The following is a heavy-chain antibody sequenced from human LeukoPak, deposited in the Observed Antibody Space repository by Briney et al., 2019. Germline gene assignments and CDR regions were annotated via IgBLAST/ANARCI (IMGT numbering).Heavy chain of an antibody. CDR2: IYPADSDT. Sequence: GASLQISCKGSGSSFTTSWIAWVRQMPGKGLEWMGIIYPADSDTRYSPSFKGQVTISADKSINTAYLQWSRLKASDSAMYYCARQRSSAWHADYWGQGTLVTVS. CDR3: ARQRSSAWHADY. D-gene: IGHD2-2*01. J-gene: IGHJ4*02. V-gene: IGHV5-51*01. CDR1: GSSFTTSW.